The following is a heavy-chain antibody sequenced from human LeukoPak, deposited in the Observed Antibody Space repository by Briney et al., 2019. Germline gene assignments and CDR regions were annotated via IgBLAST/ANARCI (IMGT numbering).Heavy chain of an antibody. CDR2: IYPRDGST. Sequence: ASVKVSCKASGYTFTNNYIHWVRQAPGQGLEWMGMIYPRDGSTSYEKKFQGRVTVTRDTSTSTVHMELSGLRSEDTAVYYCARQGTYSSAIGMGYWGQGTLVTVSS. J-gene: IGHJ4*02. D-gene: IGHD6-19*01. CDR3: ARQGTYSSAIGMGY. V-gene: IGHV1-46*01. CDR1: GYTFTNNY.